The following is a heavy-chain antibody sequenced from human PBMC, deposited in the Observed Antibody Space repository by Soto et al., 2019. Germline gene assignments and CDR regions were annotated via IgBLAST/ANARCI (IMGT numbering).Heavy chain of an antibody. J-gene: IGHJ4*02. CDR1: NGSISSYY. CDR3: ARASYDSIGYTIDY. D-gene: IGHD3-22*01. CDR2: IYSTGST. V-gene: IGHV4-4*07. Sequence: SETLSLTCTVPNGSISSYYWNWIRQPAGKGLEWIGRIYSTGSTNYNPSLKSRVTVSVDTSKNQFSLKLNSVTAADTAVYYCARASYDSIGYTIDYWGQGTLVTVSS.